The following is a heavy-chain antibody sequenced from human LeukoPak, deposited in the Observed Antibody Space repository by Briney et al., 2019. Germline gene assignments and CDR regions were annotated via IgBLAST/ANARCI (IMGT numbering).Heavy chain of an antibody. CDR3: ARAISGSYRRGGFFQY. D-gene: IGHD1-26*01. CDR2: IYYSGST. Sequence: PSQTLSLTCTVSGGSISSGGYYWSWIRQHPGKGLEWIGYIYYSGSTYYNPSLKSRVTISVDTSKNQFSLKLSSVTAADTAAYYCARAISGSYRRGGFFQYWGQGTLVTVSS. V-gene: IGHV4-31*03. J-gene: IGHJ1*01. CDR1: GGSISSGGYY.